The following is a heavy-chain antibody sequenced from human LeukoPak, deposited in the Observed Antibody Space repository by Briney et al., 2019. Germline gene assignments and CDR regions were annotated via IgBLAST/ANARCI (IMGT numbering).Heavy chain of an antibody. J-gene: IGHJ3*02. CDR1: GGSISSGTYH. CDR3: ARENLLPDI. V-gene: IGHV4-61*02. D-gene: IGHD2/OR15-2a*01. Sequence: TSETLSLTCTVSGGSISSGTYHWTWIRQPAGKGLEWIGRISTSKSTNYSPSLKSRVTMSVDTSKNQFSLKLTSVTAADTAFYYCARENLLPDIWGQGTMVTVSS. CDR2: ISTSKST.